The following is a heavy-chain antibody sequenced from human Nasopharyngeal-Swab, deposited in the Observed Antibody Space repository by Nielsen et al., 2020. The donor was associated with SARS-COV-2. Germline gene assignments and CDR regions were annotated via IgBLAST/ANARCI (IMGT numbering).Heavy chain of an antibody. CDR2: ISYSGST. CDR3: ASRLGDYDSRSNYYYYYYMDV. J-gene: IGHJ6*03. Sequence: REAPGKGLEWIGYISYSGSTNYNPSLKRRVTISVDTSKKQFSLKVSSVTAADTAVYYCASRLGDYDSRSNYYYYYYMDVWGKGTTVTVSS. V-gene: IGHV4-59*01. D-gene: IGHD3-22*01.